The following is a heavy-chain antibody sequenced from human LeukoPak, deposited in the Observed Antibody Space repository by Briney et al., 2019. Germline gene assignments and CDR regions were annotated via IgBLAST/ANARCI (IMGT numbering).Heavy chain of an antibody. J-gene: IGHJ4*02. CDR3: ARGSRSYRS. Sequence: SETLCLTCAVYGGSFSGYYWSWIRQPPGKGLEWIGEINHSGSTNYNPSLKSRVTISVDTSKNQFSLKLSSVTAADTAVYYRARGSRSYRSWGQGTLVPVSS. CDR1: GGSFSGYY. CDR2: INHSGST. D-gene: IGHD1-26*01. V-gene: IGHV4-34*01.